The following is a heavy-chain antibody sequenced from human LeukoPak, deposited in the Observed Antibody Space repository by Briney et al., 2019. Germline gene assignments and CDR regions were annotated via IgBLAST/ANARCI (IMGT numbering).Heavy chain of an antibody. CDR3: VRDQRGGSSGYYDS. CDR2: ITGSGGST. D-gene: IGHD3-22*01. CDR1: GFTFSTYF. V-gene: IGHV3-64D*06. J-gene: IGHJ4*02. Sequence: GGSLRLSCSASGFTFSTYFMHWVRQAPGKGLECVSAITGSGGSTYYADSVKGRFTISRDNSNNTLYLQMSSLRAEDTAVYYCVRDQRGGSSGYYDSWGQGTLVTVSS.